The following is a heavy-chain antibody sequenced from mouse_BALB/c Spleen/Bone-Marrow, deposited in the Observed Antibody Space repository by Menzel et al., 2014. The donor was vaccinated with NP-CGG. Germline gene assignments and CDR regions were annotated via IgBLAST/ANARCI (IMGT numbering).Heavy chain of an antibody. Sequence: VQLQQSGAELVRPGASVKLSCKASGYTFTSYWINWVKQRPGQGLEWIGNIYPSNSYTNYNQKFKDKATLTVDKSSSTAYMQLSSPTSEDSAVYYCTREGYYGSSYVDYGGQGTTLTVSS. D-gene: IGHD1-1*01. CDR3: TREGYYGSSYVDY. J-gene: IGHJ2*01. CDR1: GYTFTSYW. CDR2: IYPSNSYT. V-gene: IGHV1-69*02.